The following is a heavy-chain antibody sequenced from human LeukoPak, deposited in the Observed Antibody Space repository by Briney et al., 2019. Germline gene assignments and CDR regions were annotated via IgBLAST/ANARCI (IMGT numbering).Heavy chain of an antibody. CDR3: ARVGESLKEIWDAFDI. D-gene: IGHD3-10*01. J-gene: IGHJ3*02. V-gene: IGHV3-23*01. CDR1: GFTFSSYA. Sequence: GGSLRLSCAASGFTFSSYAMSWVRQAPGKGLEWVSAISGSGGSTYYADSVKGRFTISRDNSKNTLYLQMNSLRAEHTALYYCARVGESLKEIWDAFDIWGQGTMVTVSS. CDR2: ISGSGGST.